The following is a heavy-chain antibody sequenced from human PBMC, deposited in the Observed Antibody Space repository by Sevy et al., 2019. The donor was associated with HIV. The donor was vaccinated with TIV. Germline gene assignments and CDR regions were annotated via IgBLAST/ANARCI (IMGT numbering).Heavy chain of an antibody. CDR1: GFTFSSYE. CDR2: ISNSGTNI. V-gene: IGHV3-48*03. Sequence: GGSLRLSCAASGFTFSSYEMNWVRQAPGKGLEWVSYISNSGTNISYSDSVRGRFTISRDNARNSLYLQMNSLRGEDTAVYYCARDLPPSATTVAHFDHWGQGTLVTVSS. D-gene: IGHD4-17*01. CDR3: ARDLPPSATTVAHFDH. J-gene: IGHJ4*02.